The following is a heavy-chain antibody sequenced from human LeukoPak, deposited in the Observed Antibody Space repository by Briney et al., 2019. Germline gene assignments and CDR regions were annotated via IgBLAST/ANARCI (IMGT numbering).Heavy chain of an antibody. CDR2: IWYDGSNK. V-gene: IGHV3-33*08. CDR1: GFTFSSYA. Sequence: GGSLRLSCAASGFTFSSYAMSWVRQAPGKGLEWVAVIWYDGSNKYYADSVKGRFTISRDNSKNTLYLQMNSLRAEDTAVYYCARDFYDSSGYYPSGHHDYWGQGTLVTVSS. CDR3: ARDFYDSSGYYPSGHHDY. J-gene: IGHJ4*02. D-gene: IGHD3-22*01.